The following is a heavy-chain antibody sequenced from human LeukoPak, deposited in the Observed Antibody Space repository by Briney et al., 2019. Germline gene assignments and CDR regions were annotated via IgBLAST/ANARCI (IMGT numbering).Heavy chain of an antibody. J-gene: IGHJ3*02. D-gene: IGHD6-19*01. V-gene: IGHV3-23*01. CDR2: ITGTGGST. Sequence: GGSLRLSCAASGFTFTSYAMSWVRQAPGKGLEWVSAITGTGGSTYCAASVKGRFTVSRDNSKNTLYLQMSSLRAEDTAMYYCAKVRDTRDWYKDAFDIWGQGTRVTVSS. CDR3: AKVRDTRDWYKDAFDI. CDR1: GFTFTSYA.